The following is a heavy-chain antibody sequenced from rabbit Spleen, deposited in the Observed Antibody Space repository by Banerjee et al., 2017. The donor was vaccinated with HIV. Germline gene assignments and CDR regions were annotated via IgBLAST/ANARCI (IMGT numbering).Heavy chain of an antibody. CDR3: ARDSGSSFSSYGMDL. V-gene: IGHV1S40*01. Sequence: QSLEESGGDLVKPGASLTLTCTASGFSFSSRYYMCWVRQAPGKGLEWIACIEGGNSAFSYFASWAKGRFTISKTSSTTVTLQMTSLTAADTATYFCARDSGSSFSSYGMDLWGPGTLVTVS. CDR1: GFSFSSRYY. D-gene: IGHD8-1*01. CDR2: IEGGNSAFS. J-gene: IGHJ6*01.